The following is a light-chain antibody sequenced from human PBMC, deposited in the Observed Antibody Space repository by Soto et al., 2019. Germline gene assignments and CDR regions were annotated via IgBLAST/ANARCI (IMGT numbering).Light chain of an antibody. J-gene: IGKJ5*01. CDR1: QGISSY. CDR2: AAS. CDR3: QQYYCYPIT. Sequence: AILMTQSPSSLSASTGDRVTITCRASQGISSYLAWYQQKPGKAPKLLIYAASTLQSGVPSRFSGSGSGTDFTLTISCLQSEDFATYYCQQYYCYPITFGQGTRLEI. V-gene: IGKV1-8*01.